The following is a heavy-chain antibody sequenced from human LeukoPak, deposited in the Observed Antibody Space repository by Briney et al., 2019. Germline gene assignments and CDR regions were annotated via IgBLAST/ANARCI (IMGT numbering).Heavy chain of an antibody. V-gene: IGHV1-2*02. CDR2: INSNSGGT. Sequence: ASVKVSCKASGYTFTGYYMHWVRQAPGQGLEWMGWINSNSGGTNYAQKFQGRVTMTRDTSISTAYMELSRLRSDDAAVYYCARSRFGELLLFYWGQGTLVTVSS. CDR3: ARSRFGELLLFY. CDR1: GYTFTGYY. J-gene: IGHJ4*02. D-gene: IGHD3-10*01.